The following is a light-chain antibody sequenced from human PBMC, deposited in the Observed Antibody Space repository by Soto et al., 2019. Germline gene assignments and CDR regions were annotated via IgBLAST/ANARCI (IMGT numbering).Light chain of an antibody. Sequence: GLKISPGTLSLSTGDRATLSCRASQSVSSDLAWYQQKPGQAPRLLIFGASTRATDIPDRFSGSGYGTEFTLTISSLQSEDFAVNYCQQYSTWFPVLPFGGGTKAAIK. CDR1: QSVSSD. J-gene: IGKJ4*01. V-gene: IGKV3-15*01. CDR2: GAS. CDR3: QQYSTWFPVLP.